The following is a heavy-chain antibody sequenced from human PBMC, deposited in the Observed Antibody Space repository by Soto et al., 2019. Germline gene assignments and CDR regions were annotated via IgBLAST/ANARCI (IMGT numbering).Heavy chain of an antibody. J-gene: IGHJ4*02. CDR3: ARGRPRGYCSGGSCFIGFDY. CDR1: GGSFSGYY. V-gene: IGHV4-34*01. D-gene: IGHD2-15*01. CDR2: INHSGST. Sequence: SETLSLTCAVYGGSFSGYYWSWIRQPPGKGLEWIGEINHSGSTNYNPSLKSRVTISVDTSKNQFSLKLSSVTAADTAVYYCARGRPRGYCSGGSCFIGFDYWGQGTLVTVSS.